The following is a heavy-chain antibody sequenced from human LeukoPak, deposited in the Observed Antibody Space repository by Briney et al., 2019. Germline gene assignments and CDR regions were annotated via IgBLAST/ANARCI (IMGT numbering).Heavy chain of an antibody. CDR3: VRHGGGYNFLYYFDF. CDR1: GDSITTDAFY. V-gene: IGHV4-39*01. Sequence: PSETLSLTCSVSGDSITTDAFYWGWIRQPPGKGLEWIGSISYSGNTYYSPSLKSRVTVSVDTSKNQFSLELSSVTAADTAVYYCVRHGGGYNFLYYFDFWGQGTLVPVSS. CDR2: ISYSGNT. D-gene: IGHD5-24*01. J-gene: IGHJ4*02.